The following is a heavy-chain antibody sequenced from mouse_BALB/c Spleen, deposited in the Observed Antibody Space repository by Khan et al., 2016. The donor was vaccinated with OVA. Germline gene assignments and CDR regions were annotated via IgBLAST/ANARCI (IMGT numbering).Heavy chain of an antibody. CDR2: INPSNGYT. Sequence: QVQLKESGAELARPGASVKMSCKASGYTFTSYTIHWIKMRPGQGLEWIGYINPSNGYTNYNQKFKDKATLTTDKSSTTAYLQQSSLTSDDSAVYNGVRDGAYHRNDGWFTYWSQGTLVTVSA. J-gene: IGHJ3*01. D-gene: IGHD2-14*01. V-gene: IGHV1-4*01. CDR3: VRDGAYHRNDGWFTY. CDR1: GYTFTSYT.